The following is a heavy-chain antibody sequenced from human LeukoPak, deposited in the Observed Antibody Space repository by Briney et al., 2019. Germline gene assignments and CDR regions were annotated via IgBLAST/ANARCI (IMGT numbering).Heavy chain of an antibody. CDR3: ARDLLHYYDSSGVFDY. D-gene: IGHD3-22*01. CDR1: GFTFSNYA. CDR2: ISSSSSYI. V-gene: IGHV3-21*01. J-gene: IGHJ4*02. Sequence: GGSLRLSCAASGFTFSNYAMSWVRQAPGKGLEWVSSISSSSSYIYYADSVKGRFTISRDNAKNSLYLQMNSLRAEDTAVYYCARDLLHYYDSSGVFDYWGQGTLVTVSS.